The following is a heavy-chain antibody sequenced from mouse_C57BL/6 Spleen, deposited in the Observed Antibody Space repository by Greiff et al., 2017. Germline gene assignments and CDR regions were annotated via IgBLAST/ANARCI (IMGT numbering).Heavy chain of an antibody. D-gene: IGHD4-1*01. J-gene: IGHJ2*01. Sequence: VQLQQSGPELVKPGASVKISCKASGYSFTGYYMNWVKQSPEKSLEWIGEINPSTGGTTYNQKFKAKATLTVDKSSSTAYMQLKSLTSEDSAVYYCARTGALGGFDYWGQGTTLTVSS. CDR3: ARTGALGGFDY. CDR1: GYSFTGYY. V-gene: IGHV1-42*01. CDR2: INPSTGGT.